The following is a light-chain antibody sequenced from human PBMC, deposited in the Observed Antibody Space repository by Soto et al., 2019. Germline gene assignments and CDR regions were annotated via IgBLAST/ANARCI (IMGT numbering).Light chain of an antibody. V-gene: IGKV1-6*01. CDR3: LQDYNYPRT. Sequence: AIQMTQSPSSLSASIGDRVTITCRASQGVRNDLAWYQQKPGKAPTVLIYAASTLQSGVPSRFSGSGSGTDFTLTINGLQPEAFATYYCLQDYNYPRTFGQGTKVEI. J-gene: IGKJ1*01. CDR2: AAS. CDR1: QGVRND.